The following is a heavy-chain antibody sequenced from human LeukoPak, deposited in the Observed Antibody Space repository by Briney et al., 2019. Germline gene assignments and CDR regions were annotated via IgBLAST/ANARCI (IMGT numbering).Heavy chain of an antibody. Sequence: GGSLRLSCAASGFTFSSYAMSWVRQAPGKGLEWVSAVSGSGGSTYYADSVKGRFTISRDNSKNTLYLQMNSLRAEDTAVYYCAKKGYGDYVCDYWGQGTLVTVSS. D-gene: IGHD4-17*01. CDR1: GFTFSSYA. CDR3: AKKGYGDYVCDY. V-gene: IGHV3-23*01. CDR2: VSGSGGST. J-gene: IGHJ4*02.